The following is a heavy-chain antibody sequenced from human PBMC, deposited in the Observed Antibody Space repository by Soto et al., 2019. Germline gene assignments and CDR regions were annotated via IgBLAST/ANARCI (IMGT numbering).Heavy chain of an antibody. CDR3: ASAQSSTIFGANYYYYGMDV. CDR1: GGTFSGYA. V-gene: IGHV1-69*01. J-gene: IGHJ6*02. CDR2: IIPIFGTA. Sequence: QVQLVQSGAEVKKPGSSVKVSCKASGGTFSGYAISWVRQAPGQGLEWMGGIIPIFGTANYAQKFQGRVTITADESTSTAYMELSSLRSEDTAVYYCASAQSSTIFGANYYYYGMDVWGQGTTVTVSS. D-gene: IGHD3-3*01.